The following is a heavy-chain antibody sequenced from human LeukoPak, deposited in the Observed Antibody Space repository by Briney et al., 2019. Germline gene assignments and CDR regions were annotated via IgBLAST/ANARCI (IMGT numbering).Heavy chain of an antibody. V-gene: IGHV1-2*02. CDR2: TNPSTGGT. CDR3: ARGGAFCSTTTCYEFDH. J-gene: IGHJ4*02. Sequence: ASVKVSCKTSGYTFTGSYLHWVRQVPGQGLEWMGWTNPSTGGTKSAQQFEGRVTMTRDTSNTTGYLELRSLRLDDTATYYCARGGAFCSTTTCYEFDHWGQGTLVIVSS. CDR1: GYTFTGSY. D-gene: IGHD2-2*01.